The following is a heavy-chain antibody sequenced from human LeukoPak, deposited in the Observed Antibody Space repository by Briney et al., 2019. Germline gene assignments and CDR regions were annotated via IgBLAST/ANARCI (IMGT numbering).Heavy chain of an antibody. CDR1: GFTLSDYA. CDR2: ISGSDGHT. CDR3: AKVPWVGTIT. J-gene: IGHJ4*02. D-gene: IGHD1-26*01. V-gene: IGHV3-23*01. Sequence: GGSLRLSCAASGFTLSDYAMNWVRQAPGEGPEWLSAISGSDGHTFYADSVKGRFTLSRDNSKNTLYLQMNNLRADDTAIYYCAKVPWVGTITWGQGTLVIVSS.